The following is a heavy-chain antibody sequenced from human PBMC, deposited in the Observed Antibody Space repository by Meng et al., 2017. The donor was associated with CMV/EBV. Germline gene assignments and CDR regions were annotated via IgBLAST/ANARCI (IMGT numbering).Heavy chain of an antibody. Sequence: QVRVQQWGAGLLKPSETLYLTCAVYGGSFSGYYWSWIRQPTGKGLEWIGEINHSGSNNYNPSLKSRVTISVDTSKNQFSLKLSSVTAADTAVYYCARGGNWFDPWGQGTLVTVSS. J-gene: IGHJ5*02. CDR2: INHSGSN. CDR3: ARGGNWFDP. CDR1: GGSFSGYY. V-gene: IGHV4-34*01.